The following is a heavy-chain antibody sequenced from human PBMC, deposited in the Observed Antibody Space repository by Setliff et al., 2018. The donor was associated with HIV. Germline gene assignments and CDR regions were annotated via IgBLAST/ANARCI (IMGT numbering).Heavy chain of an antibody. CDR2: IYTNGYT. CDR3: ASRVYYYDESAILWEEGFVP. CDR1: GASISSYY. J-gene: IGHJ5*02. V-gene: IGHV4-4*07. Sequence: SETLSLTCSVSGASISSYYWSWIRQPAGKGPEWIGHIYTNGYTNYNPSLKSRVTISVDTSKNQFSLKLTSVTAADTAVYYCASRVYYYDESAILWEEGFVPWGQGTLVTVSS. D-gene: IGHD3-22*01.